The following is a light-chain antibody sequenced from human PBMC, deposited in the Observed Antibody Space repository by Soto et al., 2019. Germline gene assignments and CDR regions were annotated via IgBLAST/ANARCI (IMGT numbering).Light chain of an antibody. Sequence: TLSVSPGERATLSCRASQSVSSNLAWYQQKPGQAPRLLIYGASTRATGIPARFSGSGSGTEFTLTISSLQSEDFAVYYCQDYNNWTLTLGQGPKVDI. CDR1: QSVSSN. CDR2: GAS. J-gene: IGKJ1*01. CDR3: QDYNNWTLT. V-gene: IGKV3-15*01.